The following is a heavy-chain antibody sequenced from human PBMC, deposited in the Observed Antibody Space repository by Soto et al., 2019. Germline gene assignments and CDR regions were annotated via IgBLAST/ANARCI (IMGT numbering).Heavy chain of an antibody. D-gene: IGHD4-17*01. CDR2: IYYTGNT. CDR1: GASISSNIYY. Sequence: QVQLQESGPGLVKPSETLSLTCTVSGASISSNIYYWGWIRQPPGKGLEWIGSIYYTGNTFYNPSHKRRVTLTVDTSENQFSLRLFSVTAADTAVYYCARHSHEDHGDPNWFDPWGQGTLVTVSS. V-gene: IGHV4-39*01. J-gene: IGHJ5*02. CDR3: ARHSHEDHGDPNWFDP.